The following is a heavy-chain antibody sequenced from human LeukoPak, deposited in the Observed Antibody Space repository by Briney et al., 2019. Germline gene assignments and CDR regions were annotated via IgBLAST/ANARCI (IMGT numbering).Heavy chain of an antibody. J-gene: IGHJ4*02. CDR1: GFTFSDYA. CDR2: LSGSGDRT. CDR3: AKDHRVLPTTMSFYY. D-gene: IGHD2-2*01. V-gene: IGHV3-23*01. Sequence: QSGGSLRLSCAASGFTFSDYAMSWVRQAPGKGLEWVSALSGSGDRTFYADSVKGRFTISRDNSKNTLYLQMNSLRAEDTAVYYCAKDHRVLPTTMSFYYWGQGTLVTVSS.